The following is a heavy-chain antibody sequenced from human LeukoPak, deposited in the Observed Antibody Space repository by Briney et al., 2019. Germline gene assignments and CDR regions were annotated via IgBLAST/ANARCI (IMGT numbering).Heavy chain of an antibody. Sequence: GGSLRLSCEGPGFSPKGNYMSWVRQTPGKGVEWVSVVYSGGSTNHADAVKGRFSVSSDNSNNTQYLQMHHLRPEDTGVYFCARDLGWDNVNSFHFWCLGTQVLVS. J-gene: IGHJ4*02. CDR3: ARDLGWDNVNSFHF. D-gene: IGHD2-15*01. CDR2: VYSGGST. V-gene: IGHV3-53*05. CDR1: GFSPKGNY.